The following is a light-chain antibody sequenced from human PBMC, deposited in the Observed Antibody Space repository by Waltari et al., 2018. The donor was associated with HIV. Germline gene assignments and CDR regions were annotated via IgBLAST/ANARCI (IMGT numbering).Light chain of an antibody. CDR1: QSVLHSSNRNNY. Sequence: DIVMNQSPDSLVVSLGERATINCKSSQSVLHSSNRNNYLAWYQQKPGQPPKLLIYWASSRGSGVPDRFSGSGSGTDFTLTISSLQAEDVAVYYCQQYFSNPRTFGQGTKVEIK. V-gene: IGKV4-1*01. J-gene: IGKJ1*01. CDR3: QQYFSNPRT. CDR2: WAS.